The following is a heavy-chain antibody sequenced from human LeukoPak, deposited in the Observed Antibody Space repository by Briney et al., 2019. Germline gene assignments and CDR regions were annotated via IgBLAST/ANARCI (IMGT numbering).Heavy chain of an antibody. D-gene: IGHD6-19*01. V-gene: IGHV1-8*01. J-gene: IGHJ4*02. CDR1: GYTFTSYD. CDR2: MNPNSGNT. Sequence: ASVKVSCKASGYTFTSYDINWVRQATGQGLEWMGWMNPNSGNTGYAQKFQGRVTMTRNTSISTAYMELSSLRSEDTAVYYCARAYHYGYSSGWYAVDYWGQGTLLTVSS. CDR3: ARAYHYGYSSGWYAVDY.